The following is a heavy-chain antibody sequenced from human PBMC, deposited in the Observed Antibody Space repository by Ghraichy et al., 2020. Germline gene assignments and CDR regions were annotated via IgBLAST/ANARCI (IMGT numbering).Heavy chain of an antibody. CDR1: GLTFGRYA. Sequence: GGSLRLSCAASGLTFGRYAMTWVRQAPGKGLEWVSGISGSAGSTNYADSVKGRFTISRDNSKNTLYLQMNSLRAEDTAVYYCAKGAIVVVGAGAAFDIWGQGTMVTVSS. CDR3: AKGAIVVVGAGAAFDI. V-gene: IGHV3-23*01. CDR2: ISGSAGST. D-gene: IGHD3-22*01. J-gene: IGHJ3*02.